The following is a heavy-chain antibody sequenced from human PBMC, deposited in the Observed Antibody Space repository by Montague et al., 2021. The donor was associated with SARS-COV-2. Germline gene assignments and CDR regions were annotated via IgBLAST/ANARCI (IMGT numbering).Heavy chain of an antibody. Sequence: SETLSLTCEVSGGSIRSYYWSWIRQSPGKGLEWIGYVHYTGSTKYNPSLKTRVTLSLDTPKNHFSLKLSSVTAADTAVYYCARGRAVTTFYYYYYGMDVWGQGTTVTVSS. V-gene: IGHV4-59*12. CDR2: VHYTGST. D-gene: IGHD4-17*01. CDR1: GGSIRSYY. CDR3: ARGRAVTTFYYYYYGMDV. J-gene: IGHJ6*02.